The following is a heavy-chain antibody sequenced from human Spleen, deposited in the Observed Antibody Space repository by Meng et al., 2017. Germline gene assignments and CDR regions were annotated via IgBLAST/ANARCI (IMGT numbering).Heavy chain of an antibody. CDR2: IYYRGST. J-gene: IGHJ4*02. CDR1: GGSISSYY. V-gene: IGHV4-59*08. Sequence: QVQLQESGPGLVKPSETLSLTCTVSGGSISSYYWSWIRQPPGKGLEWIGYIYYRGSTYYNPSLKSRVTISVDTSKNQFSLKLSSVTAADTAVYYCARQGSWWEPLDYWGQGTLVTVSS. CDR3: ARQGSWWEPLDY. D-gene: IGHD1-26*01.